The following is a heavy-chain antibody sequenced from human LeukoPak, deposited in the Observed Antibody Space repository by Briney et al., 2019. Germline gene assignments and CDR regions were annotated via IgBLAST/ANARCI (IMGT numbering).Heavy chain of an antibody. CDR2: INSDGSST. Sequence: PGGSLKLSCEASGFTFSSYWMHWVRQAPGKGLVWVSRINSDGSSTSYADSVKGRFTISRDKSKNTAYLQMNQLRGEDTAVYYWASGGVGYGDYNYYFDYWGQGTLVTVSS. D-gene: IGHD4-17*01. CDR1: GFTFSSYW. CDR3: ASGGVGYGDYNYYFDY. V-gene: IGHV3-74*01. J-gene: IGHJ4*02.